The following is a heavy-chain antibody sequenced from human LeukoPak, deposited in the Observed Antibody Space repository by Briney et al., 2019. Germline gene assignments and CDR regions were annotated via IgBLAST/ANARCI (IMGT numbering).Heavy chain of an antibody. Sequence: ASVKVSCKASGYTFTSYYMHWVRQAPGQGLEWMGIINPSGGDTSYAQKSQGRLTMTRDTSTNTVYMELTSLRSGDTAVYYCAREVMDNLRFDYWGQGTLVTVSS. J-gene: IGHJ4*02. V-gene: IGHV1-46*01. D-gene: IGHD1-14*01. CDR2: INPSGGDT. CDR3: AREVMDNLRFDY. CDR1: GYTFTSYY.